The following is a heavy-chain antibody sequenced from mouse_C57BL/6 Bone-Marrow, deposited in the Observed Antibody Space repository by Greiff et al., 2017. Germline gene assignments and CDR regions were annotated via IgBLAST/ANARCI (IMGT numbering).Heavy chain of an antibody. V-gene: IGHV1-85*01. CDR3: ARLEFDGSSGDWYFDV. CDR1: GYTFTSYG. D-gene: IGHD1-1*01. Sequence: QVQLKESGPELVKPGASVKLSCKASGYTFTSYGINWVKQRPGQGLEWMGWIYPRDGCTNYNEKFKGKATLTVDTSSSTASMELHSLTSEVSAVYFCARLEFDGSSGDWYFDVWGTGTTVTVSS. J-gene: IGHJ1*03. CDR2: IYPRDGCT.